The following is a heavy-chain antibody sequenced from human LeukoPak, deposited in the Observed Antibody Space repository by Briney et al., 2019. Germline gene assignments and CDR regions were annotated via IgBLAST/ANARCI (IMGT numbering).Heavy chain of an antibody. D-gene: IGHD6-19*01. Sequence: GGSLRLSCAASGFTFSSYEMNWVRQAPGKGLEWVSYISSSSSTIYYADSVKGRFTISRDNAKNSLYLQMNSLRAEDTAVYYCARGEASYSSGWYGAFDIWGQGTMVTVSS. V-gene: IGHV3-48*01. CDR2: ISSSSSTI. CDR1: GFTFSSYE. CDR3: ARGEASYSSGWYGAFDI. J-gene: IGHJ3*02.